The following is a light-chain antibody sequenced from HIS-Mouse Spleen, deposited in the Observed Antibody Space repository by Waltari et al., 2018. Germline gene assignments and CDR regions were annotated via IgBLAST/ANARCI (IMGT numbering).Light chain of an antibody. J-gene: IGKJ1*01. V-gene: IGKV1-9*01. CDR2: AAS. Sequence: DIQLTQSPSFLSASVGDRVTITCRASQGISRYFAWYHQKPGKAPKLLIYAASTLQSGVPSRFSGSGSETEFTLTISSLQSEDCATYYCQQLNSDPPTFGQGTKVEIK. CDR3: QQLNSDPPT. CDR1: QGISRY.